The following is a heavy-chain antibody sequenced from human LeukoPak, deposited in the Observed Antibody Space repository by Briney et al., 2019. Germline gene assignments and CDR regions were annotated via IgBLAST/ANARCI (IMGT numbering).Heavy chain of an antibody. J-gene: IGHJ4*02. D-gene: IGHD6-19*01. CDR2: IRYDGSNK. CDR1: GFTFSSYG. CDR3: AKDQGYSSGWSTYYFDY. V-gene: IGHV3-30*02. Sequence: GGSLRLSCAASGFTFSSYGMHWVRQAPGKGLEWVAFIRYDGSNKYYAYSVKGRFTISRDNSKNTLYLQMNSLRAEDTAVYYCAKDQGYSSGWSTYYFDYWGQGTLVTVSS.